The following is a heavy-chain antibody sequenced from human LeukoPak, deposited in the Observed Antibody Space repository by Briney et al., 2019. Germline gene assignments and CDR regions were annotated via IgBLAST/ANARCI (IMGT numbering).Heavy chain of an antibody. CDR1: GGSIRSYY. CDR3: ASSRWRYGSVDY. CDR2: MYYSGST. J-gene: IGHJ4*02. V-gene: IGHV4-59*01. D-gene: IGHD3-10*01. Sequence: SETLSLACTVSGGSIRSYYWSWIRQPPGKGLEWIGYMYYSGSTNYNPSLKSRVTISVDTSKNQFSLKLSSVTAADTAVYYCASSRWRYGSVDYWGQGTLVTVSS.